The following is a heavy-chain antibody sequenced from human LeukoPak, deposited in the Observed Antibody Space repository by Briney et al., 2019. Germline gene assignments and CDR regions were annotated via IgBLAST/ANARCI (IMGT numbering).Heavy chain of an antibody. V-gene: IGHV3-23*01. CDR3: TGYNCSSTSCYTGGFDY. CDR1: GFTLSSYA. J-gene: IGHJ4*02. D-gene: IGHD2-2*02. CDR2: ISGSGSST. Sequence: GGSLRLSCAASGFTLSSYAMSWVRQAPGKGLEWVSAISGSGSSTYYTDSVKGRFTIPRDNSKNTLYLQMNSLRAEDTAVYYCTGYNCSSTSCYTGGFDYWGQGTLVTVSS.